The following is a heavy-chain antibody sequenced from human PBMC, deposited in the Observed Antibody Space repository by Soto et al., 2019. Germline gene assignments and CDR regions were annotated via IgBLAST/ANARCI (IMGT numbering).Heavy chain of an antibody. D-gene: IGHD3-3*01. V-gene: IGHV3-23*01. CDR2: ISGSGSSM. CDR1: GFTFSIYS. J-gene: IGHJ6*02. CDR3: AKGLSGYSLYGMDV. Sequence: GGSLRLSCAASGFTFSIYSMNWVRQAPGKGLEWVSGISGSGSSMYYADSVKGRFTISRDNSKNTLYLQMNSLRAEDTAVYYCAKGLSGYSLYGMDVWGQGTTVTVSS.